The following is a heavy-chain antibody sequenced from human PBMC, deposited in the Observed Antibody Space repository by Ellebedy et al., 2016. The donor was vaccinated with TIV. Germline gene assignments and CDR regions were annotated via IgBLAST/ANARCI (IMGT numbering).Heavy chain of an antibody. J-gene: IGHJ3*02. CDR1: GFTFSSYW. D-gene: IGHD4-17*01. CDR3: ASDGSYGDYRSPTHAFVM. V-gene: IGHV3-7*01. CDR2: INQDGREK. Sequence: GESLKISCAASGFTFSSYWMTWVRQPPGKGLEWVANINQDGREKYYVDSVKGRFAISRDNAQTSLYLQMNSLGADDTAMYYCASDGSYGDYRSPTHAFVMWGQGTMVSVSS.